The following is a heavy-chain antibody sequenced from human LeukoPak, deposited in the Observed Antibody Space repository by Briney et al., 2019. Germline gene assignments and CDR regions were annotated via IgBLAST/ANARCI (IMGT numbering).Heavy chain of an antibody. D-gene: IGHD3-3*01. CDR1: GFTFSNYG. CDR2: IHGRSGST. CDR3: ARGYDFWSGYSFDY. V-gene: IGHV3-23*01. Sequence: GGSLRLSCSASGFTFSNYGMIWVRQSPGEALEWVSGIHGRSGSTYYADSVKGLSTISRDNYKNTLYLKMNSLRAEDTAVYYCARGYDFWSGYSFDYWGQGTLVTVSS. J-gene: IGHJ4*02.